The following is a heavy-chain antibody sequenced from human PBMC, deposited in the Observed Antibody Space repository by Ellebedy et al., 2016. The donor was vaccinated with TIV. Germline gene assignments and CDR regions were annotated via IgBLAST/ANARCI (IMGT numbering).Heavy chain of an antibody. Sequence: GESLKISCAASGFSFSSYSMKWVRQAPGKGLEWVSFISSSGTYIYYSDSVKGRFTISRDNDRNSLYLQMDSLRAEDSAVYYCARPKRNYYYYGMDVWGQGTTVTVS. CDR2: ISSSGTYI. V-gene: IGHV3-21*01. CDR3: ARPKRNYYYYGMDV. J-gene: IGHJ6*02. CDR1: GFSFSSYS.